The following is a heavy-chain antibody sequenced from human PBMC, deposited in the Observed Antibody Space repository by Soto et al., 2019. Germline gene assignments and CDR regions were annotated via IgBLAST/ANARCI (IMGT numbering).Heavy chain of an antibody. CDR3: ARGRPVVVVPAALPDY. D-gene: IGHD2-2*01. Sequence: QVQLVQSGAEVKKPEASVKVSCKASGYTFTSYDINWVRQATGQGLKWMGWMNPNSGNTGYAQKFQGRVTMTRNTSISTAYMELSSLRSEDTAVYYCARGRPVVVVPAALPDYWGQATLVTVSS. CDR1: GYTFTSYD. J-gene: IGHJ4*02. CDR2: MNPNSGNT. V-gene: IGHV1-8*01.